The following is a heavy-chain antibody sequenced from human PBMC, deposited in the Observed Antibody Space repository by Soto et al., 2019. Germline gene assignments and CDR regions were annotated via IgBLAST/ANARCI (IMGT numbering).Heavy chain of an antibody. Sequence: QVQLQESGPGLVKPSQTLSLTCTVSGGSISSGDYYWSWIRQPPGKALGWIGYIYYGGSTYYNPSLKSRVTISVDTSKNQFSLKLSSVTAADTAVYYCASVIAAVKPRGEVDYWGQGTLVTVSS. J-gene: IGHJ4*02. CDR1: GGSISSGDYY. D-gene: IGHD6-13*01. CDR2: IYYGGST. CDR3: ASVIAAVKPRGEVDY. V-gene: IGHV4-30-4*01.